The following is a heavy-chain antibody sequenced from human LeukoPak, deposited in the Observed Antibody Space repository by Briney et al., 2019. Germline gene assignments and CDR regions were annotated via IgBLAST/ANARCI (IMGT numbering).Heavy chain of an antibody. J-gene: IGHJ6*03. CDR3: AREPTFCYMDV. V-gene: IGHV3-21*01. D-gene: IGHD2/OR15-2a*01. CDR2: ISSSSSYI. Sequence: GGSLRLSCAASGFTFSSYSMNWVRQAPGKGLEWVSSISSSSSYIYYADSVKGRFTISRDNAKNSLYLQMNSLRAEDTAVYYCAREPTFCYMDVWGKGTTVTVSS. CDR1: GFTFSSYS.